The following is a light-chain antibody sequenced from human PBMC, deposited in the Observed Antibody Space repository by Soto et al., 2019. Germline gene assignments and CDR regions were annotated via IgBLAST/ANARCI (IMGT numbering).Light chain of an antibody. J-gene: IGKJ1*01. CDR1: QSIFSNY. Sequence: EVMLTQSPGTLSLSPGERATLSCRASQSIFSNYLAWYQQKSGQAPRLLIYGASNRATGIPDRFSGSGSGTDFTLTMSRLEPEDFAVDYCQQYGTSPRTFGQGTKVEFK. CDR3: QQYGTSPRT. V-gene: IGKV3-20*01. CDR2: GAS.